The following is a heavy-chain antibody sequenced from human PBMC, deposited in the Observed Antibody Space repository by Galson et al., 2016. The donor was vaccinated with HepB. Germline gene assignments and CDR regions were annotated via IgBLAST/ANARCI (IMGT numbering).Heavy chain of an antibody. CDR1: GFTFSTSA. CDR3: AKDGLMVNADYYYGVDV. CDR2: VSGSGSGT. V-gene: IGHV3-23*01. Sequence: SLRLSCAASGFTFSTSAMSWVRQGPGQGLEWVSGVSGSGSGTDYEDPVKGRFTISRDISKNTLYLQTNSLRAEDTAVYYCAKDGLMVNADYYYGVDVSGQATTVTASS. J-gene: IGHJ6*02. D-gene: IGHD5-18*01.